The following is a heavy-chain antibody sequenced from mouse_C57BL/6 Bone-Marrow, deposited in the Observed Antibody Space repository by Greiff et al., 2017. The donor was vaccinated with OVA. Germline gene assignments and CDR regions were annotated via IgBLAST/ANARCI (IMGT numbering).Heavy chain of an antibody. CDR3: ASEGLLRYPYYYAMDY. J-gene: IGHJ4*01. CDR1: GYSITSGYY. CDR2: ISYDGSN. Sequence: EVQLQQSGPGLVKPSQSLSLTCSVTGYSITSGYYWNWIRQFPGNKLEWMGYISYDGSNNYNPSLKNRISITRDPSKNQFFLKLNSVTTEDTATYYCASEGLLRYPYYYAMDYWGQGTSVTVSS. V-gene: IGHV3-6*01. D-gene: IGHD1-1*01.